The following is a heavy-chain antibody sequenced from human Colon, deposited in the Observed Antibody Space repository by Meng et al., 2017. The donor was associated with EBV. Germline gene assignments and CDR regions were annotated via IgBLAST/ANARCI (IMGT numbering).Heavy chain of an antibody. CDR1: GCSVISNVEP. J-gene: IGHJ5*02. CDR2: MYDSGSA. D-gene: IGHD2-8*02. Sequence: QLNLKESAPDLRRLSRHLAPPCLRSGCSVISNVEPWSWIRLPPGKGLKLIGCMYDSGSAKYNPSLNSRVTISIDTTRNHFVLKLTSVTAADTAVYYCAYYFVGRGGTGSWGQGTLVTVSS. V-gene: IGHV4-61*03. CDR3: AYYFVGRGGTGS.